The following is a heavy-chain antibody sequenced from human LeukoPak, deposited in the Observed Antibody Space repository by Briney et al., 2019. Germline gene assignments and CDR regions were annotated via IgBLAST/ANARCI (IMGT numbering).Heavy chain of an antibody. Sequence: PGGSLRLSCAASGFIFSSYNMNWVRQAPGKGLEWVSSISSSRSYVYYADSVKGRFTISRDNAKNSLYLQMNSLRAEDTAVYYCARGSGYSGYDLDYWGQGTLVTVSS. CDR1: GFIFSSYN. D-gene: IGHD5-12*01. J-gene: IGHJ4*02. CDR2: ISSSRSYV. V-gene: IGHV3-21*01. CDR3: ARGSGYSGYDLDY.